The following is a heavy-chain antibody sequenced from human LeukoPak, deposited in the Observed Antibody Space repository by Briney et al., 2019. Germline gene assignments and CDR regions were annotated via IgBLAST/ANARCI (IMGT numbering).Heavy chain of an antibody. CDR3: ARDRVFREVAVGRNY. D-gene: IGHD6-19*01. J-gene: IGHJ4*02. V-gene: IGHV1-2*02. CDR1: GYTFTGYY. CDR2: INPNSGGT. Sequence: GASVKVSCKASGYTFTGYYMHWVRQAPGQGLEWMGWINPNSGGTNYAQKFQGRVTMTRDTSISTAYMELSRLRSEDTAVYYCARDRVFREVAVGRNYWGQGTLVTVSS.